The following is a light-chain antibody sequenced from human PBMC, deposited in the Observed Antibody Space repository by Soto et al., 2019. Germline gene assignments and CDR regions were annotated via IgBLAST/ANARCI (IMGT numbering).Light chain of an antibody. Sequence: EIVLTQSPGTLSLSPGERATLSCRASQSVSSNYLAWYQQKPGQAPRLLIYGASSRATGIPDRFSGSGSGTDFTLTISRLEPEDFAVYYCQQYGSSPVTFGQGTKWISN. J-gene: IGKJ1*01. CDR1: QSVSSNY. CDR2: GAS. CDR3: QQYGSSPVT. V-gene: IGKV3-20*01.